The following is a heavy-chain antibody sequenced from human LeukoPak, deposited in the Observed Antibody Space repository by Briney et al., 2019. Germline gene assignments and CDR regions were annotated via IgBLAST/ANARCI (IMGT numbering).Heavy chain of an antibody. CDR1: GFTFNNNA. CDR2: INGGGDAT. J-gene: IGHJ3*01. Sequence: GGSLRLSCATSGFTFNNNAMSWVRQAPGKRLEWVSAINGGGDATEYADSAKGRFTISRDNSKNTLYLQMNSLRPEDTAVYYCARCTASCYANAFDVWGQGTLLTVSS. CDR3: ARCTASCYANAFDV. D-gene: IGHD2-2*01. V-gene: IGHV3-23*01.